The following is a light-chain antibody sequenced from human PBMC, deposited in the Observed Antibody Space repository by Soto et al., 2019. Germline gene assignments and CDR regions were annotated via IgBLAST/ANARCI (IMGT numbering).Light chain of an antibody. Sequence: DIQMTQSPSTLSGSVGDRVTITCRASQTISSWLAWYQQKPGKAPKLLIYKASTLKSGVPSRFSGSGSGTEFTLTISSLQPDDFATDYCQQLFDSPITFGQGTRLEIK. V-gene: IGKV1-5*03. CDR1: QTISSW. J-gene: IGKJ5*01. CDR2: KAS. CDR3: QQLFDSPIT.